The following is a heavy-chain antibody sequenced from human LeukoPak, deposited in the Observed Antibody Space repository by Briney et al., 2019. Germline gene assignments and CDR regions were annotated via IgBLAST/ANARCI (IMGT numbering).Heavy chain of an antibody. Sequence: GGSLRLSCAASGFTFSSYSMNWVRQAPGKGLEWVSSISSTSSYIYYADSVKGRFTISRDNAKNSLYLQMNSLRAEDTAVYYCASIAVAGTAYFDYWGQGTLVTVSS. J-gene: IGHJ4*02. D-gene: IGHD6-19*01. CDR2: ISSTSSYI. CDR3: ASIAVAGTAYFDY. V-gene: IGHV3-21*01. CDR1: GFTFSSYS.